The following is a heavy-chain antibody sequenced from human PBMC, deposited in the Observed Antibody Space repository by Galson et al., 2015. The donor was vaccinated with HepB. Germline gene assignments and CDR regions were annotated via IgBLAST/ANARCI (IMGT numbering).Heavy chain of an antibody. D-gene: IGHD6-19*01. J-gene: IGHJ4*02. CDR1: GFTFNNYA. CDR3: VKGIAVAGPPADY. V-gene: IGHV1-3*01. Sequence: SVKVSCKASGFTFNNYAIYWVRQAPGQGLQWMGWINSGSGNTKYSQIFQGRLTITRNTSANIAYMELRSLRSEDTAIYYCVKGIAVAGPPADYWGQGTLGTVSS. CDR2: INSGSGNT.